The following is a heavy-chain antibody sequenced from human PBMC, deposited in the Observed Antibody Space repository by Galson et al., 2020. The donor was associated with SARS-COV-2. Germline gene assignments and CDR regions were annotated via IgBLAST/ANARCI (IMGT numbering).Heavy chain of an antibody. CDR2: IRGNGGTI. Sequence: GESLKISCAASGFTFRDFEMNWVRQAPGKGLEWISYIRGNGGTIYYADSVKGRFTISRDNAKNSLSLQMNSLRAEDTAVYYCARGGTTRFVYWGQGALVTV. CDR1: GFTFRDFE. CDR3: ARGGTTRFVY. J-gene: IGHJ4*02. D-gene: IGHD4-4*01. V-gene: IGHV3-48*03.